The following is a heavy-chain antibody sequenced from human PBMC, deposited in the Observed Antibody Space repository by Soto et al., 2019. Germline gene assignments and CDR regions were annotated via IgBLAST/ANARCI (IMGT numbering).Heavy chain of an antibody. CDR1: GGTFSSYA. J-gene: IGHJ2*01. CDR3: XXXXXXPXYFDL. V-gene: IGHV1-69*05. CDR2: IIPIFGTA. Sequence: QVQLVQSGAEVKKPGSSVKVSCKASGGTFSSYAISWVRQAPGQGLEWMGGIIPIFGTANYAQKFQGRVXXXXXXXXXXXXXXXXXXXXXXXXXXXXXXXXXXPXYFDLWGRGTLVTVSS.